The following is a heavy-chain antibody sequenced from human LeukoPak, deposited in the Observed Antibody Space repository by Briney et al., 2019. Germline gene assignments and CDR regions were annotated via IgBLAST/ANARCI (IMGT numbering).Heavy chain of an antibody. V-gene: IGHV3-21*01. Sequence: GGSLRLSCAASGFTFSSYSMNWVRQAPGKGLEWVSSISSSSSYIYYADSVKGRSTISRDNAKNSLYLQMNSLRAEDTAVYYCARDRIAAAGTGEVDYWGQGTLVTVSS. CDR2: ISSSSSYI. CDR3: ARDRIAAAGTGEVDY. CDR1: GFTFSSYS. D-gene: IGHD6-13*01. J-gene: IGHJ4*02.